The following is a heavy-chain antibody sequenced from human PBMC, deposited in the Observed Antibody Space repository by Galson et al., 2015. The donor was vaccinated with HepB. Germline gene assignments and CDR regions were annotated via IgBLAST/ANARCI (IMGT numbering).Heavy chain of an antibody. CDR3: ARDMAGVDQDIVVVPAAIPDY. Sequence: SLRLSCAASGFTFSSYAMHWVRQAPGKGLEWVAVISYDGSNKYYADSVKGRFTISRDNSKNTLYLQMNSLRAEDTAVYYCARDMAGVDQDIVVVPAAIPDYWGQGTLVTVSS. CDR2: ISYDGSNK. CDR1: GFTFSSYA. D-gene: IGHD2-2*02. J-gene: IGHJ4*02. V-gene: IGHV3-30-3*01.